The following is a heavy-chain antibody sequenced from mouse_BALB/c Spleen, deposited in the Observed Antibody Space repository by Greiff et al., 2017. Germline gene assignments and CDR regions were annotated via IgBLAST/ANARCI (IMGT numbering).Heavy chain of an antibody. CDR1: GYTFTSYV. J-gene: IGHJ4*01. Sequence: SGPELVKPGASVKMSCKASGYTFTSYVMHWVKQKPGQGLEWIGYINPYNDGTKYNEKFKGKATLTSDKSSSTAYMELSSLTSEDSAVYYCARKEGLDYYAMDYWGQGTSVTVSS. V-gene: IGHV1-14*01. CDR2: INPYNDGT. CDR3: ARKEGLDYYAMDY. D-gene: IGHD2-2*01.